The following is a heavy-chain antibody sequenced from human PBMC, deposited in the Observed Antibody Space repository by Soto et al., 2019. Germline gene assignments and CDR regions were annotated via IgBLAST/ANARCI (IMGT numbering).Heavy chain of an antibody. J-gene: IGHJ3*02. CDR3: ASLGAGATSGAFDI. Sequence: SVKVSCKASGYTFTYRYLHWVRQAPGQALEWMGWITPFNGNTNYAQKFQDRVTITRDRFMSTAYMELSSLRSEDTAMYYCASLGAGATSGAFDIWGQGTRVTVSS. CDR2: ITPFNGNT. D-gene: IGHD1-26*01. CDR1: GYTFTYRY. V-gene: IGHV1-45*02.